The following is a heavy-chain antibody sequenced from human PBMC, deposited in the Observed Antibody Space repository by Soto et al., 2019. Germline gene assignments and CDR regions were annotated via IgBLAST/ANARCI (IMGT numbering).Heavy chain of an antibody. CDR2: INAGNGNT. CDR1: GYTFTSYA. J-gene: IGHJ5*02. V-gene: IGHV1-3*01. Sequence: GASVKVSCKASGYTFTSYAIHWVRQAPGQRLEWMGWINAGNGNTKYSQKFQGRVTITRDTSASTAYMELSSLRSEDTAVYYCARDRITMVRGVLNWFDPWGQRTLVTVSS. CDR3: ARDRITMVRGVLNWFDP. D-gene: IGHD3-10*01.